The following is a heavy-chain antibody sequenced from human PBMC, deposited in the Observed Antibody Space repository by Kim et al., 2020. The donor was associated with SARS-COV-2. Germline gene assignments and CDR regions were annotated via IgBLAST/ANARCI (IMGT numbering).Heavy chain of an antibody. Sequence: GGSLRLSCVTSGFPFSLYAMNWVRQAPGKGLEWVSYISTDGTVIYYADSVKGRFTFSRSTATNLVFLQMNSLRAEDTAIYYCVREVMGGSGLDVWGQGTT. CDR1: GFPFSLYA. V-gene: IGHV3-48*01. J-gene: IGHJ6*02. CDR2: ISTDGTVI. CDR3: VREVMGGSGLDV. D-gene: IGHD3-16*01.